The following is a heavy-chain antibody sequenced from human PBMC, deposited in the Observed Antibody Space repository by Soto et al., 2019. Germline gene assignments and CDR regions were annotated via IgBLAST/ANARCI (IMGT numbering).Heavy chain of an antibody. Sequence: SETLSLTCTVSGGSISSGGYYWSWIRQHPGKGLEWIGYIYYSGSTYYNPSLKSRVTISVDTSKNQFSLKLSSVTAADTAVYYCARDTGYYDSSGYYYWFDPWGQGTLVTVSS. CDR1: GGSISSGGYY. CDR2: IYYSGST. CDR3: ARDTGYYDSSGYYYWFDP. V-gene: IGHV4-31*03. J-gene: IGHJ5*02. D-gene: IGHD3-22*01.